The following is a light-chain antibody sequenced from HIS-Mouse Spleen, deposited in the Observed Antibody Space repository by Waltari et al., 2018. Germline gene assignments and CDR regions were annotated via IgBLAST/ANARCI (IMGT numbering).Light chain of an antibody. V-gene: IGLV6-57*02. J-gene: IGLJ3*02. CDR1: SLLHSNGYHY. CDR3: QSYDSSNTWV. Sequence: IVMTQSPLSLPVTPGEPASISCRSSQSLLHSNGYHYLDWYQQRPGSAPTTVIYEDNQRPSGVPDRFSGSIDSSSNSASLTISGLKTEDEADYYCQSYDSSNTWVFGGGTKLTVL. CDR2: EDN.